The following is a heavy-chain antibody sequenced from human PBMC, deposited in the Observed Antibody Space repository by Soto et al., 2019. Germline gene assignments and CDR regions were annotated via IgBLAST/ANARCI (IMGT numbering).Heavy chain of an antibody. D-gene: IGHD6-13*01. CDR2: IYPGDSDT. CDR1: GYSCTSYW. J-gene: IGHJ6*02. Sequence: PQKDSSRGSGYSCTSYWIGWLRKMPGKGLEWMGIIYPGDSDTRYSPSFQGQVTISADKSNSTAYLQWSSLKASDTAMYYCARTSAAGKYYYGMDVWGQGTTVTVS. V-gene: IGHV5-51*01. CDR3: ARTSAAGKYYYGMDV.